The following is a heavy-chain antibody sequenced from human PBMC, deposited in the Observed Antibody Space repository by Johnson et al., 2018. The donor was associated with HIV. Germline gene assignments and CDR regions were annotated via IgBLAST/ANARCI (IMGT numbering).Heavy chain of an antibody. Sequence: QVQLVESGGGVVQPGRSLRLSCSASGFTFSNYGMQWVRQAPGKGLEWVAVISYDGDNEYYADSVKGRFTISRDNSKNTLYMQMNSLRAEDTAVYYCAKARGYDPYDAFDIWGQGTMVTVSS. CDR1: GFTFSNYG. CDR2: ISYDGDNE. D-gene: IGHD5-12*01. CDR3: AKARGYDPYDAFDI. J-gene: IGHJ3*02. V-gene: IGHV3-30*18.